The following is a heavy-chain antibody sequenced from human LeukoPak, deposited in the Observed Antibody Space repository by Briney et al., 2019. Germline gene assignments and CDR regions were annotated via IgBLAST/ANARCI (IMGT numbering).Heavy chain of an antibody. V-gene: IGHV4-59*12. CDR1: GGSISSYY. CDR2: IYYSGST. J-gene: IGHJ4*02. CDR3: ARGRASSGRFDY. Sequence: SETLSLTCTVSGGSISSYYWSWIRQPPGKGLEWIGYIYYSGSTNYNPALKSLVTISVDTSKTQYSLKLSSVTAADTAVYYCARGRASSGRFDYWGQGTLVTVSS. D-gene: IGHD3-22*01.